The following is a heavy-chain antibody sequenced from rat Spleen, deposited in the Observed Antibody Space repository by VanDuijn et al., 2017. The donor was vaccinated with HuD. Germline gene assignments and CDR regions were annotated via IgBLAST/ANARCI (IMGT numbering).Heavy chain of an antibody. CDR2: ISSGGST. V-gene: IGHV2S12*01. CDR1: GFSLNSNG. J-gene: IGHJ3*01. Sequence: QVHLRESGPGLVQPSQTLSLTCTVAGFSLNSNGVSWVRQPPGKGLEWIAAISSGGSTYYNSGLKSRLSISRDTSRSQVFLKMNSLQSEDTAIYFCTRDHSYWGSYYPGGFAYWGQGTLVTVSS. CDR3: TRDHSYWGSYYPGGFAY. D-gene: IGHD1-12*02.